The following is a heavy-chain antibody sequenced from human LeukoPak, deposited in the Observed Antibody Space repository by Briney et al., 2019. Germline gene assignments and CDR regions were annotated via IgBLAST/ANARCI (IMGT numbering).Heavy chain of an antibody. D-gene: IGHD3-10*01. Sequence: PSQTLSLTCTVSGGSISSGGYYWSWIRQHPGKGLEWIGYIYYSGSTYYNPSLKSRVTISVDTSKNQFSLKLSSVTAADTAVYYCARARSDYYGSGSYYTYPTFDYWGQGTQVTVSS. CDR2: IYYSGST. J-gene: IGHJ4*02. V-gene: IGHV4-31*03. CDR1: GGSISSGGYY. CDR3: ARARSDYYGSGSYYTYPTFDY.